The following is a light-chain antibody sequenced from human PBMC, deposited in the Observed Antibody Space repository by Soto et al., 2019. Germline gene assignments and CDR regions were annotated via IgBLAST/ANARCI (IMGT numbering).Light chain of an antibody. J-gene: IGKJ2*01. CDR1: QSVLYSSNNKNY. CDR3: QQYYSTPLT. Sequence: DIVMTQSPDSLAVSLGERATINCKSSQSVLYSSNNKNYLAWYQQKPGQPPKLLIYWASTRESGVPDRFSGSGSGTAFTLTISSLQAEDVAVYYCQQYYSTPLTFGQGTKLEI. CDR2: WAS. V-gene: IGKV4-1*01.